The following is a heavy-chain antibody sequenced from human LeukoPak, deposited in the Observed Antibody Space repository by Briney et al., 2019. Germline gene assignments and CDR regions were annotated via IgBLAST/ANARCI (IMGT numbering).Heavy chain of an antibody. Sequence: PSETLSLTCTVSGGSISSYYWSWIRQPPGKGLEWIGYIYSSGSTNYNPSLKSRVTISIDTSKNQFSLKLSSVTAADTAVYYCARVPAYCGGGSCYGRWVDYWGQGTLVTVSS. V-gene: IGHV4-59*01. J-gene: IGHJ4*02. CDR2: IYSSGST. D-gene: IGHD2-15*01. CDR3: ARVPAYCGGGSCYGRWVDY. CDR1: GGSISSYY.